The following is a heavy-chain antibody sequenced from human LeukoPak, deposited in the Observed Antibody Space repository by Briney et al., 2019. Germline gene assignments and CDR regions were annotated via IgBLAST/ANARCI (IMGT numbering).Heavy chain of an antibody. CDR3: ARFPGADYFDS. Sequence: GSLRLSCAASGFTFSSYEMNWVRQAPGKGLEWVSYISSSGSTIYSADSVKGRFTISRDNAKNSLYLQMNSLRAEDTAVYYCARFPGADYFDSWGQGTLVTVSS. CDR2: ISSSGSTI. V-gene: IGHV3-48*03. J-gene: IGHJ4*02. CDR1: GFTFSSYE. D-gene: IGHD3-10*01.